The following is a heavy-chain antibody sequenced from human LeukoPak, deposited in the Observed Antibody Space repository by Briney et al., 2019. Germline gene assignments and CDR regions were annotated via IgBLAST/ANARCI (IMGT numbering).Heavy chain of an antibody. Sequence: GGSLRLSCAVSGFNVSNNYMCWVRQAPGKGLEWVSVFYAGGNTYYADSVKGRFTISRDNSKNTLYLQMNSLRAEDTAVYYCAKDLGPGTALDYWGQGTLVTVSS. CDR3: AKDLGPGTALDY. D-gene: IGHD6-13*01. CDR1: GFNVSNNY. J-gene: IGHJ4*02. V-gene: IGHV3-53*05. CDR2: FYAGGNT.